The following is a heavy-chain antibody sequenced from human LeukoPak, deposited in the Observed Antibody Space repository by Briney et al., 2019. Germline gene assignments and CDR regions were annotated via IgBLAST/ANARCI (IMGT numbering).Heavy chain of an antibody. CDR1: GGSFSGYY. V-gene: IGHV4-34*01. D-gene: IGHD3-22*01. CDR3: ARGYYYETSGYFDY. Sequence: SETLSLTCAVYGGSFSGYYSSWIRQSPGKGLEWIGEVSHSGGTKYNPSLKSPVAISVDTSKNQFSLKLTSVTAADTAVYYCARGYYYETSGYFDYWGQGTLVTVSS. CDR2: VSHSGGT. J-gene: IGHJ4*02.